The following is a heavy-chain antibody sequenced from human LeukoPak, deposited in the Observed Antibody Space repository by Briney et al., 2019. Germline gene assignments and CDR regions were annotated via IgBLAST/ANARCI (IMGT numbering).Heavy chain of an antibody. CDR3: ARDPGSSWYPFGAFDI. CDR1: GFTFSSYS. CDR2: ISSSSSYI. Sequence: GGSLRLSCAASGFTFSSYSMNWVRQAPGKGLEWVSSISSSSSYIYYADSVKGRFTISRDNAKNSLYLQMNSLRAEDTAVYYCARDPGSSWYPFGAFDIWGQGTMVTVSS. V-gene: IGHV3-21*01. D-gene: IGHD6-13*01. J-gene: IGHJ3*02.